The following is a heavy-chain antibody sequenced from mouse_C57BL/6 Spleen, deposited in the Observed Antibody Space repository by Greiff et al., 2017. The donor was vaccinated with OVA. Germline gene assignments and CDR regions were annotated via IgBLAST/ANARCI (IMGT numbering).Heavy chain of an antibody. D-gene: IGHD2-3*01. V-gene: IGHV5-6*01. Sequence: EVMLVESGGDLVKPGGSLKLSCAASGFTFSSYGMSWVRQTPDTRLEWVATISSGGSYTYSPDSVKGRFTISRDNAKNTLYLQMSSLKSEDTAMYYCARQDDGYPFYAMDYWGQGTSVTVSS. CDR3: ARQDDGYPFYAMDY. CDR1: GFTFSSYG. J-gene: IGHJ4*01. CDR2: ISSGGSYT.